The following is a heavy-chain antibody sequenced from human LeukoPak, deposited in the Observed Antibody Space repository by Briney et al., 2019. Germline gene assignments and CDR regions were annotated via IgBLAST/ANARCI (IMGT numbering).Heavy chain of an antibody. CDR1: GFTFSNYA. Sequence: GGSLRLSCAASGFTFSNYAMHWVRQAPGKGLEWVAIISYDGSNKYYADSMKGRFTISRDNSKNTLYLQMNSLRAEDTAVYYCARDQARYSYGYGLIDYWGQGTLVTVSS. CDR3: ARDQARYSYGYGLIDY. CDR2: ISYDGSNK. J-gene: IGHJ4*02. D-gene: IGHD5-18*01. V-gene: IGHV3-30-3*01.